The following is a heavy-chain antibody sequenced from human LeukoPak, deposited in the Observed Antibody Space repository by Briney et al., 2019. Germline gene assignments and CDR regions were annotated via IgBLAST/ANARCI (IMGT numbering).Heavy chain of an antibody. CDR2: ISSSGSTI. Sequence: GGSLRLSCAASGFTFSSYSMNWVRQAPGKGLEWVSYISSSGSTIYYADSVKGRFTISRDNAKNSLYLQMNSLRAEDTAVYYCARMNYSSSRSSLAFDIWGQGTMVTVSS. CDR3: ARMNYSSSRSSLAFDI. V-gene: IGHV3-48*04. J-gene: IGHJ3*02. CDR1: GFTFSSYS. D-gene: IGHD6-13*01.